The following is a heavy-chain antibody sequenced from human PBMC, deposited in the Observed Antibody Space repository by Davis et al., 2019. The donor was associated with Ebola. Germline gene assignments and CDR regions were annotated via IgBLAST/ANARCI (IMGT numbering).Heavy chain of an antibody. V-gene: IGHV1-69*05. Sequence: AASVKVSCKAAGGTLRTHGMSWVRQAPGQGLEWMGGLIPIFGTPNYAQKLQGRVTMTTDTSTSTAYMELRSLRSDDTAVYYCARSIVGATQAGWFDPWGQGTLVTVSS. CDR1: GGTLRTHG. J-gene: IGHJ5*02. CDR3: ARSIVGATQAGWFDP. D-gene: IGHD1-26*01. CDR2: LIPIFGTP.